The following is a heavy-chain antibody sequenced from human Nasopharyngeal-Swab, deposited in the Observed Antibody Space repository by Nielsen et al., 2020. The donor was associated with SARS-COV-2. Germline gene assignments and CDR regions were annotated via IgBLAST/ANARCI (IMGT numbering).Heavy chain of an antibody. Sequence: ASVKVSCKVSGYTLTVLSMLWVRQAPGKGLEWMGGCDPEDGETIYAQKCQGRVTMTEDTSTDTAYMELSSLRSEDTAVYYCATESGGAVAHYGMDVWGQGTTVTVSS. CDR1: GYTLTVLS. J-gene: IGHJ6*02. V-gene: IGHV1-24*01. CDR2: CDPEDGET. D-gene: IGHD6-19*01. CDR3: ATESGGAVAHYGMDV.